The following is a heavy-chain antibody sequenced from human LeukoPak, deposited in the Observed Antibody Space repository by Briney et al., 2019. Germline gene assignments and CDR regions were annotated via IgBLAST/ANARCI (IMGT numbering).Heavy chain of an antibody. CDR3: ARVRGDWDGNYYYYYMDV. D-gene: IGHD1-1*01. V-gene: IGHV4-31*03. CDR2: IYYSGST. Sequence: PSETLSLTCTVSGGSISSGGYYWSWIRQHPGKGLEWIGYIYYSGSTYYNPSLKSRVTMSVDTSTNQFSLKLSSVIAADTAVYYCARVRGDWDGNYYYYYMDVWGKGISLTVSS. CDR1: GGSISSGGYY. J-gene: IGHJ6*03.